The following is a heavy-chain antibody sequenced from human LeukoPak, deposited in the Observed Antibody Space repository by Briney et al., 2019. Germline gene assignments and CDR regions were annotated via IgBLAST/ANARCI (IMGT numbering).Heavy chain of an antibody. D-gene: IGHD6-19*01. CDR1: GGSFSGYY. Sequence: EPSETLSLTCAVYGGSFSGYYWSWIRQPPGKGLEWIGEINHSGSTNYNPSLKRRVTISVDTSKNQFSLKLSSVTAADTAVYYCAREGYSCGTHYWSQGTLVTVSS. CDR3: AREGYSCGTHY. CDR2: INHSGST. V-gene: IGHV4-34*01. J-gene: IGHJ4*02.